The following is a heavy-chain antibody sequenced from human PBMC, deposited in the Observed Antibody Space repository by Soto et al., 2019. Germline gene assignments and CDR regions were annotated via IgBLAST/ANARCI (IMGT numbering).Heavy chain of an antibody. V-gene: IGHV4-59*08. J-gene: IGHJ4*02. CDR3: ARRYGGHFDY. CDR2: IYSSGST. D-gene: IGHD4-17*01. CDR1: GGSISSYY. Sequence: QVQLQESGPGLVKPSETLSLTCTVSGGSISSYYWSWIRQPPGKGLEWIGYIYSSGSTNYNPSLKSRVTISVDTSKNQFSLKRSSVTAADTAVYYCARRYGGHFDYWGQGPLVTVSS.